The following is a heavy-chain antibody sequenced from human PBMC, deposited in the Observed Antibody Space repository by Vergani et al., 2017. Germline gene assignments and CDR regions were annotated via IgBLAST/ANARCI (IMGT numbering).Heavy chain of an antibody. D-gene: IGHD6-19*01. Sequence: QVQLQQWGAGLLKPSETLSLTCAVYGGSFSGYYWSWIRQPPGKGLEWIGEINHSGSTNYNPSLKSRVTISVDTSKNQFSLKLSAVTAADTAVYYCASLGPAIAVAAYNXFDPWGQGTLVTVSS. CDR2: INHSGST. V-gene: IGHV4-34*01. CDR3: ASLGPAIAVAAYNXFDP. J-gene: IGHJ5*02. CDR1: GGSFSGYY.